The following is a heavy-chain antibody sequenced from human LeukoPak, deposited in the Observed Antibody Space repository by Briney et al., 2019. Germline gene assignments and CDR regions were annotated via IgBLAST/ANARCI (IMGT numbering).Heavy chain of an antibody. Sequence: ASVKVSCKASGYTFTSYYMHWVRQAPGQGLEWMGIINPSGGSTSYAQKFQGRVTMTRDTSTSTVYMELSSLRSEDTAVYYRARGPHYYDSSGYETGDFQHWGQGTLVTVSS. CDR3: ARGPHYYDSSGYETGDFQH. CDR2: INPSGGST. V-gene: IGHV1-46*01. J-gene: IGHJ1*01. D-gene: IGHD3-22*01. CDR1: GYTFTSYY.